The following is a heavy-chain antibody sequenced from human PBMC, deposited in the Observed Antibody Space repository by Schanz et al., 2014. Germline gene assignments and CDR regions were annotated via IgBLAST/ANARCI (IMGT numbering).Heavy chain of an antibody. J-gene: IGHJ4*02. CDR3: ARRYSGRYCFDY. CDR1: GFTFSSHS. D-gene: IGHD1-26*01. V-gene: IGHV3-48*02. Sequence: EVQVGEEGGRMVQPGGSLRLSCVASGFTFSSHSMNWVRHSPFQGLAFLSYLSGLCTPIYYADSVKGRFTISRDNAKNSLSLQMDRLRDEDTAVYYCARRYSGRYCFDYWGQGTLVAVSS. CDR2: LSGLCTPI.